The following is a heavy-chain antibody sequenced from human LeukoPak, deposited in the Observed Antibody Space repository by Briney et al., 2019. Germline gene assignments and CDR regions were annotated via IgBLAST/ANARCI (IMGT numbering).Heavy chain of an antibody. CDR2: IYYSGST. D-gene: IGHD2-2*01. Sequence: SETLSLTCAVSGYSISSGYYWSWIRQPPGKGLEWIGYIYYSGSTNYNPSLKSRVTISVDTSKNQFSLKLSSVTAADTAVYYCARTLEYQLLFGSFDIWGQGTMVTVSS. J-gene: IGHJ3*02. V-gene: IGHV4-61*01. CDR3: ARTLEYQLLFGSFDI. CDR1: GYSISSGYY.